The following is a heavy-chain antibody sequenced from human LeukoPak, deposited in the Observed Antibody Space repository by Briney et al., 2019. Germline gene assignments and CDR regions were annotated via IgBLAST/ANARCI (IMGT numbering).Heavy chain of an antibody. CDR3: ARGPYVWDYFDY. CDR2: IYTSGST. V-gene: IGHV4-59*10. D-gene: IGHD2-8*01. J-gene: IGHJ4*02. CDR1: GGSFSGYY. Sequence: SETLSLTCAVYGGSFSGYYWSWIRQPAGKGLEWIGRIYTSGSTNYNPSLKSRVTISVDTSKNQFSLKLSSVTAADTAVYYCARGPYVWDYFDYWGQGTLVTVSS.